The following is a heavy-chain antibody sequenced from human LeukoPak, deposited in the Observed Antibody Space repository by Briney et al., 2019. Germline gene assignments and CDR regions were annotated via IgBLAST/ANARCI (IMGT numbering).Heavy chain of an antibody. CDR2: ISGSGGST. Sequence: GGSLRLSCAASGFTFSNYAMSWVRQAPGKGLEWVSTISGSGGSTYYVDSVKGRFTISRDNAKNSLYLQMNSLRAEDTAVYYCARVLGSDLDYWGQGTLVTVSS. CDR3: ARVLGSDLDY. D-gene: IGHD3-10*01. J-gene: IGHJ4*02. CDR1: GFTFSNYA. V-gene: IGHV3-23*01.